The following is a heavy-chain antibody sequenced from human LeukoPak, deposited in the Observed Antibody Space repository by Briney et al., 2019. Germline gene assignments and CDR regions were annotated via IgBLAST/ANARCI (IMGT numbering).Heavy chain of an antibody. V-gene: IGHV4-34*01. CDR1: GGSFSGYY. CDR2: SNHSGST. J-gene: IGHJ5*02. CDR3: ARGSGNMGYCSSTSCRILNWFDP. Sequence: SETLSLTCAVYGGSFSGYYWSWLRQPPGKGLEWIGESNHSGSTNYNPSLKSRVTISVDTSKNQFSLKLSSVTAADTAVYYCARGSGNMGYCSSTSCRILNWFDPWGQGTLVTVSS. D-gene: IGHD2-2*01.